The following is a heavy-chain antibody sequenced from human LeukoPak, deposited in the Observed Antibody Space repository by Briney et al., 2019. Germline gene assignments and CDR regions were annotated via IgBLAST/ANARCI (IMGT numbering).Heavy chain of an antibody. J-gene: IGHJ5*02. V-gene: IGHV1-69*05. CDR2: IIPIFGTA. Sequence: GASVKVSCKASGGTFSSYAISWVRQAPGQGLEWMGRIIPIFGTANYAQKFQGRVTITTDESTSTAYMELSSLRSEDTAVYYCARDNSYGDHNWFDHWGQGTLVTVSS. CDR1: GGTFSSYA. D-gene: IGHD4-17*01. CDR3: ARDNSYGDHNWFDH.